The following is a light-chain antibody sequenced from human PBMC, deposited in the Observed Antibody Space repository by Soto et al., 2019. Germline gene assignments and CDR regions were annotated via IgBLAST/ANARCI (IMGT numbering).Light chain of an antibody. CDR3: QQYGSSPEWT. CDR2: AAS. J-gene: IGKJ1*01. CDR1: RSVSSSY. V-gene: IGKV3-20*01. Sequence: EIVLTQSPGALSLSLGEXATLSCRXSRSVSSSYLAWYQQKPGQAPRLLIYAASSRATGIPDRFSGSGSGTDFTLTISRLEPEDFAVYYCQQYGSSPEWTFGQGTKVDIK.